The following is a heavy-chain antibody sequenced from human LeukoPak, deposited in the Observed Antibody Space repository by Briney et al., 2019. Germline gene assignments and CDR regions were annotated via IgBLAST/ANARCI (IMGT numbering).Heavy chain of an antibody. CDR3: ARGGTVTTRAFDY. CDR1: GGSFSGYY. J-gene: IGHJ4*02. D-gene: IGHD4-17*01. CDR2: IYLSGST. Sequence: PSETLSLTCAVYGGSFSGYYWSWIRQPPGKGLEWIGEIYLSGSTNYNPSLKSRVTISVDKSKNQFSMKLSSVTAADTAVYYCARGGTVTTRAFDYWGQGTLVTVSS. V-gene: IGHV4-34*01.